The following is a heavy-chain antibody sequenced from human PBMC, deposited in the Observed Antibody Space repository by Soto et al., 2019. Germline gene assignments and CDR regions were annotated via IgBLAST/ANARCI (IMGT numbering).Heavy chain of an antibody. D-gene: IGHD6-19*01. V-gene: IGHV1-18*01. CDR1: GYTFSNYG. CDR3: SRFIMVGGWFDPKYYHGMDV. J-gene: IGHJ6*02. CDR2: ISGYNGNT. Sequence: ASVKVSCKTSGYTFSNYGINWVRQAPGQGLEWMGWISGYNGNTNYAQTVQGRVTMTTDTSTGTVYMELRGLKSDDTAIYYCSRFIMVGGWFDPKYYHGMDVWGQGTTVTVSS.